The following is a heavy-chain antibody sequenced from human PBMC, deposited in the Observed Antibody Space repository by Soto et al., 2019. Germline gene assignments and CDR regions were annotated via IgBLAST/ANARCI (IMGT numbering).Heavy chain of an antibody. J-gene: IGHJ4*02. V-gene: IGHV4-4*07. CDR3: ARATRDYGDYGYFDY. CDR2: IYPSGNT. Sequence: SSTLSLPCSFSVGSICRYYWSWIRQPAGKGLEWIGRIYPSGNTNYNPSLKSRVTMSVDTSKNQFALKLSSVTAADTAVYYCARATRDYGDYGYFDYWGQGTLVTVSA. CDR1: VGSICRYY. D-gene: IGHD4-17*01.